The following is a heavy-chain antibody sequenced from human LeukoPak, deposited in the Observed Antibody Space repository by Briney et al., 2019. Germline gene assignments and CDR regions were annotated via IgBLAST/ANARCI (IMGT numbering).Heavy chain of an antibody. CDR1: GFTFSSYA. Sequence: GGSLRLSCAASGFTFSSYAMGWVRQAPGKGLEWVSAISGSGGSTYYADSVKGRFTISRDNSKNTLYLQMNSLRAEDTAVYYCAKGAPLYCTNGVCYYYYMDVWGKGTTVTVSS. J-gene: IGHJ6*03. CDR2: ISGSGGST. D-gene: IGHD2-8*01. CDR3: AKGAPLYCTNGVCYYYYMDV. V-gene: IGHV3-23*01.